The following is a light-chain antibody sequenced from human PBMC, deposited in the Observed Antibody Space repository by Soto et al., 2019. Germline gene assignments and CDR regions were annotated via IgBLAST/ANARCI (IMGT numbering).Light chain of an antibody. CDR1: QTIANN. CDR3: QQYNNWPPYT. V-gene: IGKV3-15*01. J-gene: IGKJ2*01. CDR2: GAS. Sequence: ETVMTRSPATLSVSPGERATLSCRASQTIANNLAWYQQRPGQAPRLLIYGASTRATGIPARFSGSGSGKEFTLTISSLQSEDFAIYYCQQYNNWPPYTFGQGTKLEIK.